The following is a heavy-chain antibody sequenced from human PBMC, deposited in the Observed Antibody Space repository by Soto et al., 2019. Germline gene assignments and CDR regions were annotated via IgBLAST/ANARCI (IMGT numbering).Heavy chain of an antibody. V-gene: IGHV3-66*01. D-gene: IGHD4-17*01. J-gene: IGHJ4*02. CDR3: APRMPTAPS. CDR1: GFAVSANY. Sequence: EAHLVGSGGGLVQPGGSLRLSCAASGFAVSANYLSWVRQAPGKGLEWVSLIYSGGDTDYADSVRGRFTISRDNSKNTLYLHMTRLEAEDTAMYYSAPRMPTAPSWGQGAMVNVSS. CDR2: IYSGGDT.